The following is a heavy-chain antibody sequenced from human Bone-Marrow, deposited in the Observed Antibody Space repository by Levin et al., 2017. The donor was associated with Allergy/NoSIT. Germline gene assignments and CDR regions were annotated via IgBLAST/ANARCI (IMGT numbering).Heavy chain of an antibody. D-gene: IGHD2-15*01. Sequence: GESLKISCKGSGYTFTNYWIAWVRQIPGKGLEWLGSFHPLDSESKNNPSFQGQVTISADTSITTPYFQWGSLKASDTDVYYCARHGGFCSGGGCYGGNYYYDMDGWGQGTTVTVSS. CDR3: ARHGGFCSGGGCYGGNYYYDMDG. CDR2: FHPLDSES. J-gene: IGHJ6*02. CDR1: GYTFTNYW. V-gene: IGHV5-51*01.